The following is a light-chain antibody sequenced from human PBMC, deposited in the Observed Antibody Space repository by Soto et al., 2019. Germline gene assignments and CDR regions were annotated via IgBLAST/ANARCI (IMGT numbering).Light chain of an antibody. CDR2: DAS. CDR3: QQRSNS. Sequence: EIVLTQSPATLSLSPGDRATLSCRASQSVSRSWTWYQQKPGQAPRLLIYDASTRATGIPPRFSGSGSGTDFTLTISSLEPVDFAVYYCQQRSNSFGGGTKVEIK. CDR1: QSVSRS. V-gene: IGKV3-11*01. J-gene: IGKJ4*01.